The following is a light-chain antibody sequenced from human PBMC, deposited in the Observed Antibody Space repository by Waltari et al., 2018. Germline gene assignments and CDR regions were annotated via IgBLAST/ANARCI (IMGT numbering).Light chain of an antibody. CDR3: LVWHSTTDHHGV. CDR2: YDS. CDR1: NIGSKS. J-gene: IGLJ2*01. V-gene: IGLV3-21*04. Sequence: SYVVTQSPSVSVAPGETARITCGGDNIGSKSVHWYQQRPGQAPVLVSSYDSDRPSGIPDRFSGSNSGNTATLTISWVEADDEADYYCLVWHSTTDHHGVFGGGTKLTVL.